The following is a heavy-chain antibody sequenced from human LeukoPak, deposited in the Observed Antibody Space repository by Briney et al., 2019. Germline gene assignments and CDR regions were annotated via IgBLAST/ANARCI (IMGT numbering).Heavy chain of an antibody. D-gene: IGHD6-13*01. V-gene: IGHV3-30*03. Sequence: SGGSLRLSCAASGFTFSSYGMHWVRQAPGKGLEWVAVISYDGSNKYYADSVKGRFTISRDNSKNTLYLQMNSLRAEDTAVYYCTRDEAAATNWGQGTLVTVSS. J-gene: IGHJ4*02. CDR2: ISYDGSNK. CDR3: TRDEAAATN. CDR1: GFTFSSYG.